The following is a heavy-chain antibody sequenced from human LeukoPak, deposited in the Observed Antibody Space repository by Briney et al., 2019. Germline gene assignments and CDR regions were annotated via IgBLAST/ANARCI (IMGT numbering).Heavy chain of an antibody. CDR1: GGSISSGDYP. V-gene: IGHV4-30-2*01. D-gene: IGHD3-10*01. J-gene: IGHJ4*02. CDR3: ARGFYGSGSQFDY. Sequence: SETLSLTCAVFGGSISSGDYPWSWIRQPPGKGLEWIGYIFHTGHTSYNPSLKSRVTISVDMSRNQLSLKLSSVTAADTAVYYCARGFYGSGSQFDYWGQGTLVTVSS. CDR2: IFHTGHT.